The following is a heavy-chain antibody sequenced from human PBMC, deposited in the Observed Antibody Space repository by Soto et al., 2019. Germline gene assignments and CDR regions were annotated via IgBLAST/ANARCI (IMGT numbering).Heavy chain of an antibody. CDR1: GGSFSGYY. CDR2: INHSGST. J-gene: IGHJ6*02. V-gene: IGHV4-34*01. D-gene: IGHD2-2*02. Sequence: LSLTCAVYGGSFSGYYWSWIRQPPGKGLEWIGEINHSGSTNYNPSLKSRVTISVDTSKNQFSLKLSSVTAADTAVYYCTRDIVVVPAAIPMDVWGQGTTVTVSS. CDR3: TRDIVVVPAAIPMDV.